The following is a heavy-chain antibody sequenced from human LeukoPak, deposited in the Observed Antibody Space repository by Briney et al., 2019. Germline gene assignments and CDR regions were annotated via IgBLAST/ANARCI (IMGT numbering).Heavy chain of an antibody. J-gene: IGHJ4*02. CDR1: GGSFSGYY. V-gene: IGHV4-34*01. Sequence: SETLSLTCAVYGGSFSGYYWSWIRQPPGKGLEWIGEINHSGSTNYNPSLKSRVTISADTSKNQFSLKLSSVTAADTAVYYCARGYVEMATINLYSYWGQGTLVTVSS. CDR2: INHSGST. D-gene: IGHD5-24*01. CDR3: ARGYVEMATINLYSY.